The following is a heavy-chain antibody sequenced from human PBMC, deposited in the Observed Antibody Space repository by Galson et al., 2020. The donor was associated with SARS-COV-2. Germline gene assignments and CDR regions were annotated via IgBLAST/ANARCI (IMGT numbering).Heavy chain of an antibody. CDR3: AKDSQGLLWCVEQGLDYMDV. J-gene: IGHJ6*03. CDR1: GFTFSSYG. CDR2: IWYDGSNK. V-gene: IGHV3-33*06. Sequence: QLGESLTISCAASGFTFSSYGMHWVRQAPGKGLAWVAVIWYDGSNKYYADSVKGRFTISRDNSKNTLYLQMNSLRAEDTAVYYCAKDSQGLLWCVEQGLDYMDVWGKGTTVTVSS. D-gene: IGHD3-10*01.